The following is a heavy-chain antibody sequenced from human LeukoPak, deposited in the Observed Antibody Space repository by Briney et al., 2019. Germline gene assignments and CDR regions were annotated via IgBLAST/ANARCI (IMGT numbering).Heavy chain of an antibody. Sequence: ASVKVSCKASGHTFTGYYMHWVRQAPGQGLEWMGWINPNSGGTNYAQKFQGWVTMTRDTSISTAYMELSRLRSDDTAVYYCASSRYGSTWFDPWGQGTLVTVSS. J-gene: IGHJ5*02. V-gene: IGHV1-2*04. CDR1: GHTFTGYY. CDR3: ASSRYGSTWFDP. CDR2: INPNSGGT. D-gene: IGHD3-10*01.